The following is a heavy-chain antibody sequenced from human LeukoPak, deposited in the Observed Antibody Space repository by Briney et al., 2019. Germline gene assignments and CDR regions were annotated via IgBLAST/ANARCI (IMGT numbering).Heavy chain of an antibody. J-gene: IGHJ5*02. V-gene: IGHV4-34*01. Sequence: NPSETLSLTCAVYGGSFSGYYWSWIRQPPGKGLEWIGEINHSGSTNYNPSLKSRVTISVDTSKNQFSLKLSSVTAADTAVYYCARGHSLYYYGSGSYYTAWGQGTLVTVSS. CDR2: INHSGST. CDR3: ARGHSLYYYGSGSYYTA. D-gene: IGHD3-10*01. CDR1: GGSFSGYY.